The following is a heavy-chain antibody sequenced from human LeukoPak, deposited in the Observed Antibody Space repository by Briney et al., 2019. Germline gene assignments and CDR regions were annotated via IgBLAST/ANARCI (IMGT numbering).Heavy chain of an antibody. V-gene: IGHV3-23*01. CDR2: ISCSGGST. J-gene: IGHJ4*02. D-gene: IGHD3-22*01. Sequence: SGGSLRLSCAASGFTFSSYGMSWVRQAPGKGLEWVSAISCSGGSTYYADSVKGRFTISRDNSKNTLYLQMNSLRAEHTAVYYCAKAPYYYDSSGYYFLDYWGQGTLLTVSS. CDR1: GFTFSSYG. CDR3: AKAPYYYDSSGYYFLDY.